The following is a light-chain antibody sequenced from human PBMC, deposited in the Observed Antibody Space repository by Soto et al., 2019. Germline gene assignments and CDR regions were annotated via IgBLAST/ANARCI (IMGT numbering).Light chain of an antibody. V-gene: IGLV2-14*01. CDR2: EVT. CDR3: SSYTSSSTTDVV. J-gene: IGLJ2*01. Sequence: QSALTQPASVSGSPGQSITISCTGTSSDVGGYNFVSWYQQHPGKAPKLMIYEVTKRPSGVSNRFSGSKSGNTTSLTISGLQAEDEDDYYCSSYTSSSTTDVVFGGGTKLTVL. CDR1: SSDVGGYNF.